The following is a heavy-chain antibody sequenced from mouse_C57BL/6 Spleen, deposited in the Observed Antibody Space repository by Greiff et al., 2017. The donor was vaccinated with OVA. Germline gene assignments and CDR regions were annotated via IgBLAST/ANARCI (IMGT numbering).Heavy chain of an antibody. J-gene: IGHJ4*01. D-gene: IGHD2-10*02. V-gene: IGHV1-61*01. Sequence: QVQLKQPGAELVRPGSSVKLSCKASGYTFTSYWMDWVKQRPGQGLEWIGNIYPSDSETHYNQKFKDKATLTVDKSSSTAYMQLSSLTSEDSAVYYCARSYGNYERYYAMDYWGQGTSVTVSS. CDR2: IYPSDSET. CDR3: ARSYGNYERYYAMDY. CDR1: GYTFTSYW.